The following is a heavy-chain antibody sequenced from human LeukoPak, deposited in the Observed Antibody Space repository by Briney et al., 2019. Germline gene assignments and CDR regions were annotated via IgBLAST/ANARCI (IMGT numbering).Heavy chain of an antibody. J-gene: IGHJ4*02. CDR3: ASGRAAAGVSGADY. CDR2: INHSGST. CDR1: GGSFSGYY. D-gene: IGHD6-13*01. Sequence: SATLSLTCAVYGGSFSGYYWSRIRQPPGKGLEWIGEINHSGSTNYDPSLKSRVTISVDTSKNQFSLKLSSVTAADTAVYYCASGRAAAGVSGADYWGQGTLVTVSS. V-gene: IGHV4-34*01.